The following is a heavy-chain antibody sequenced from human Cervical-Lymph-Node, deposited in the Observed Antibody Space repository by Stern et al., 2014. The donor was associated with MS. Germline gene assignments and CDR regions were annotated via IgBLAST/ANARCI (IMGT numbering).Heavy chain of an antibody. CDR2: IFPVFGTA. D-gene: IGHD6-13*01. J-gene: IGHJ5*02. Sequence: QVQLVQSGAEVTKPGSSVKVSCKASGGTFSTFPISWVRQAPGQGLEWMGRIFPVFGTATYAQEFGGRVTIPADVSTSTVYMELSSLRSDDTAVYYCALSSEASDRWYSLGYDLWGQGTLVTVSS. CDR3: ALSSEASDRWYSLGYDL. CDR1: GGTFSTFP. V-gene: IGHV1-69*18.